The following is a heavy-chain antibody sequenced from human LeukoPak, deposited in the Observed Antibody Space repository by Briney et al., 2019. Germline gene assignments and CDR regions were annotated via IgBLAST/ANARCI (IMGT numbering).Heavy chain of an antibody. CDR2: IYPGDSDT. V-gene: IGHV5-51*01. J-gene: IGHJ4*02. Sequence: GESLKISCKGSGYSFTNYWIAWVRQMPGKGLEWMGIIYPGDSDTTYSPSFQGQITISGDKSISTAYLQWSSLKASDTAMYYCARSWVAGYGTVLDYWGQGTLVSVSS. CDR3: ARSWVAGYGTVLDY. CDR1: GYSFTNYW. D-gene: IGHD6-19*01.